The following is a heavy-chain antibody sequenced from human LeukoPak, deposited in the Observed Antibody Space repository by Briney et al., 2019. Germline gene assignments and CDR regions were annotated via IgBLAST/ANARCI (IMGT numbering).Heavy chain of an antibody. V-gene: IGHV3-30*18. CDR3: AKDGGTYYDFWSGCYIGYYFDY. CDR2: ISYDGSNK. D-gene: IGHD3-3*01. J-gene: IGHJ4*02. Sequence: GGSLRLSCAASGFTFSSYGMHWVRQAPGKGLEWVAVISYDGSNKYYADSVKGRFTISRDNSKNTLYLQMNSLRAEDTAVYYCAKDGGTYYDFWSGCYIGYYFDYWGQGTLVTVSS. CDR1: GFTFSSYG.